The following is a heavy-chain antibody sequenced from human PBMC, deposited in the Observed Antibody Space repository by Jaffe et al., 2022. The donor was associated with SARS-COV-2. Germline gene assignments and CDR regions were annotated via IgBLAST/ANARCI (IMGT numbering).Heavy chain of an antibody. CDR3: ASNEAIYAFDI. CDR1: GGSISSSSYY. J-gene: IGHJ3*02. Sequence: QLQLQESGPGLVKPSETLSLTCTVSGGSISSSSYYWGWIRQPPGKGLEWIGSIYYSGSTYYNPSLKSRVTISVDTSKNQFSLKLSSVTAADTAVYYCASNEAIYAFDIWGQGTMVTVSS. D-gene: IGHD3-3*01. V-gene: IGHV4-39*01. CDR2: IYYSGST.